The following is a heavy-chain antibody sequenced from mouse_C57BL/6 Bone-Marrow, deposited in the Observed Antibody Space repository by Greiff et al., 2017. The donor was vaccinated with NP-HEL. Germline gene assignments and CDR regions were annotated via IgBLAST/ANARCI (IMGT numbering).Heavy chain of an antibody. J-gene: IGHJ3*01. CDR1: GYTFTSYW. D-gene: IGHD2-2*01. V-gene: IGHV1-50*01. CDR2: IDPSDSYT. Sequence: VQLQQPGAELVKPGASVKLSCKASGYTFTSYWMQWVKQRPGQGLEWIGEIDPSDSYTNYNQKFKGKATLTVDTSSSTAYMQLSSLTSEDSAVYYCARDRDIYYGYDWFAYWGQGTLVTVSA. CDR3: ARDRDIYYGYDWFAY.